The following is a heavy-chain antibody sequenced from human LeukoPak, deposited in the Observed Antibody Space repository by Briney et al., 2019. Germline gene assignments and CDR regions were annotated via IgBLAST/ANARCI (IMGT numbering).Heavy chain of an antibody. V-gene: IGHV4-39*07. J-gene: IGHJ2*01. D-gene: IGHD3-9*01. CDR2: IYYSGTT. CDR1: GGSISSSSYF. Sequence: KPSETLSLTCTVSGGSISSSSYFCGWIRQPPGKGLEWIGSIYYSGTTYYNPSLKSRVTISVDTSKNQFSLKLSSVTAADTAVYYCARVHSYDILTGYYSPTYWYFDLWGRGTLVTVSS. CDR3: ARVHSYDILTGYYSPTYWYFDL.